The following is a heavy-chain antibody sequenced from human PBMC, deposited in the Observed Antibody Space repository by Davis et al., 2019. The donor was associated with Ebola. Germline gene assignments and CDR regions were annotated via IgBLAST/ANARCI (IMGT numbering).Heavy chain of an antibody. Sequence: SETLSLTCAVSGGSISSYYWSWIRQPPGKGLEWIGYIYYSGSTYYNPSLKSRVTISVDTSKNQFSLKLSSVTAADTAVYYCASDYSSGWNFDYWGQGTLVTVSS. CDR3: ASDYSSGWNFDY. D-gene: IGHD6-19*01. CDR1: GGSISSYY. CDR2: IYYSGST. J-gene: IGHJ4*02. V-gene: IGHV4-59*08.